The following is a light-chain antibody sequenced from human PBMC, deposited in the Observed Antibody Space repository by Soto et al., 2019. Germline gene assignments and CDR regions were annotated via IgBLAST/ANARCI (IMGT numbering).Light chain of an antibody. J-gene: IGKJ1*01. V-gene: IGKV3-15*01. CDR2: GAS. CDR3: QQYNNWWT. CDR1: QSVSSS. Sequence: EVVMTQSPATLSMSPGERATLSCRASQSVSSSLAWYQQKPGQAPRLLIYGASTRATGIPDRFSGSGSETEVTLNISSLQAEEFAIYYCQQYNNWWTFGKGTKVEIK.